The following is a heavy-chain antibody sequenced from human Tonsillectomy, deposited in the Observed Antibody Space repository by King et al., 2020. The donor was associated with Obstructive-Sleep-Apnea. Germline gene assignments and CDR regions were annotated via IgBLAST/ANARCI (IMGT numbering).Heavy chain of an antibody. CDR1: GGSISSGGYY. V-gene: IGHV4-31*03. D-gene: IGHD6-13*01. J-gene: IGHJ4*02. Sequence: QLQESGPGLVKPSQTLSLTCTVSGGSISSGGYYWSWIRQHPGKGLEWIGYIYYSGSTYYNPSLKSRVTISVDTSKNQFSLKLSSMTAADTAVYYCARDRGIAAAGIDYWGQGTLVTVSS. CDR2: IYYSGST. CDR3: ARDRGIAAAGIDY.